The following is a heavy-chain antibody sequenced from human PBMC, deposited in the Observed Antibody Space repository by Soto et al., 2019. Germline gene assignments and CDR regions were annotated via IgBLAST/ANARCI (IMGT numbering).Heavy chain of an antibody. CDR2: INPKSYNI. J-gene: IGHJ3*02. Sequence: ASVKVSCKASGYTSTNYDIEWVRQAAGHGPEWMGYINPKSYNIGYAQKFQGRVTFTRDTSTSTVYMELSSLRSDDTAVYYCANYWPTSPMAFDIWGRGTMVTVSS. D-gene: IGHD2-15*01. V-gene: IGHV1-8*01. CDR1: GYTSTNYD. CDR3: ANYWPTSPMAFDI.